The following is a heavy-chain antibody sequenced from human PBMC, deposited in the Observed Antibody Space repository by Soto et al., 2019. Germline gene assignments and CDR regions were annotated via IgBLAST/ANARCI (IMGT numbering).Heavy chain of an antibody. CDR3: AVYCSSIDCTEFQGYS. D-gene: IGHD2-2*01. V-gene: IGHV3-7*03. Sequence: PGGSLRLSCTTSGFTFSDYWMSWLRQAPGKGLEWVANIKKDESEEYYVESVKGRFTISRDNAKSSLYLQMNSLRAEDTAVYYCAVYCSSIDCTEFQGYSWRQRTPVTVSS. CDR1: GFTFSDYW. CDR2: IKKDESEE. J-gene: IGHJ4*02.